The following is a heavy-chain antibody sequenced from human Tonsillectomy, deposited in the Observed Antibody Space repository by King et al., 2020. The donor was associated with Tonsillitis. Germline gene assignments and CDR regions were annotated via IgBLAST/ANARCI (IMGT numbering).Heavy chain of an antibody. D-gene: IGHD3-10*01. CDR2: IIPKFDTT. V-gene: IGHV1-69*01. CDR3: SRGNGSGSYYSPGYWYFDL. J-gene: IGHJ2*01. Sequence: VQLVESGAEVRKPGSSVKVSCTASGGTFSGYAISWVRQAPGQELEWMGGIIPKFDTTNYAQKFQGRVTITADESTSTAYMELSSLRSEDTALYYCSRGNGSGSYYSPGYWYFDLWGRGTLVTVSS. CDR1: GGTFSGYA.